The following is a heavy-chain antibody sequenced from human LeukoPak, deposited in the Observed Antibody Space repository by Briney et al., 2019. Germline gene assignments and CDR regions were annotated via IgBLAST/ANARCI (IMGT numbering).Heavy chain of an antibody. CDR3: ASPRFGELWDFDY. Sequence: GESLQISCKGSGYSFTSYWIGWVRQLPGKGLEWMGIIYPGDSDTRYSPSFQGQVTISADKSISTAYLQWSSLKASDTAMYYCASPRFGELWDFDYWGQGTLVTVSS. V-gene: IGHV5-51*01. J-gene: IGHJ4*02. CDR2: IYPGDSDT. D-gene: IGHD3-10*01. CDR1: GYSFTSYW.